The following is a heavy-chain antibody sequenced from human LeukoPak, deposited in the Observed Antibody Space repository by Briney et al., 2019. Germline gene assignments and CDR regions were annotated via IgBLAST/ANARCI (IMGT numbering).Heavy chain of an antibody. J-gene: IGHJ4*02. D-gene: IGHD1-1*01. V-gene: IGHV1-18*01. CDR3: ARARTGPPSAAFDI. CDR2: ISAYNGNT. Sequence: ASVKVSCKASGYTFTSYGISWVRQAPGQGLEWMGWISAYNGNTNYAQKLQGRVTMTTDTSTSTAYMELRSLRSDDTAVYYCARARTGPPSAAFDIGGQEPLVTVSS. CDR1: GYTFTSYG.